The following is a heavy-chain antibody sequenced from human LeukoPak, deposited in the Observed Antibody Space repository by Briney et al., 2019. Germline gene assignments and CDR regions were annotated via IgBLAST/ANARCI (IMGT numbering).Heavy chain of an antibody. D-gene: IGHD6-19*01. J-gene: IGHJ3*02. V-gene: IGHV1-69*04. CDR3: AREGIAVVTGAFDI. CDR2: IIPILGIA. Sequence: SVKVSCKASGGTFSSYAISWVRQAPGQGLEWMGRIIPILGIANYAQKFQGRVTITADKSTSTAYMELSSLRSEDTAVYYCAREGIAVVTGAFDIWGQGTMVTVSS. CDR1: GGTFSSYA.